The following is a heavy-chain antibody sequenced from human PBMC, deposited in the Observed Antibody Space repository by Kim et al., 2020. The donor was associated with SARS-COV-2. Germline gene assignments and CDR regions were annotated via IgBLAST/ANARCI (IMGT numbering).Heavy chain of an antibody. CDR1: GYTFTSYD. V-gene: IGHV1-8*01. CDR3: ARTVTQPKYYDFWSGYYTGDYYYGVDV. D-gene: IGHD3-3*01. Sequence: ASVKVSCKASGYTFTSYDINWVRQATGQGLEWMGWMNPNSGNTGYAQKFQGRVTMTRNTSISTAYMELSSLRSEDTAVYYCARTVTQPKYYDFWSGYYTGDYYYGVDVWGQGTTVTVSS. J-gene: IGHJ6*02. CDR2: MNPNSGNT.